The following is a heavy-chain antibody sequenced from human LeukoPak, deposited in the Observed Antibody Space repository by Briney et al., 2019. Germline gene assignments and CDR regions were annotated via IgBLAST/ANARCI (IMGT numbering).Heavy chain of an antibody. V-gene: IGHV3-23*01. CDR2: ISGSGGRT. CDR1: RFTFSSYA. D-gene: IGHD2-2*02. J-gene: IGHJ4*02. Sequence: GGSLRLSCAASRFTFSSYAMSWVRQAPGKGLEWVSAISGSGGRTYYADSVKGRFTISTDNSKNTLYLQMNSLRAEYTAVYYCAKAYCSSTSCYTLRRPYYFDYWGQGTLVTVSS. CDR3: AKAYCSSTSCYTLRRPYYFDY.